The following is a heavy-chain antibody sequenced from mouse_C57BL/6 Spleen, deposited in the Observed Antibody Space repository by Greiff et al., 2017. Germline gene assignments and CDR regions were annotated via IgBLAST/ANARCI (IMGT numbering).Heavy chain of an antibody. D-gene: IGHD1-1*01. CDR3: ARRYCGRSDYFDY. CDR1: GYAFSSYW. CDR2: IYPGDGDT. J-gene: IGHJ2*01. Sequence: QVQLQQSGAELVKPGASVKISCKASGYAFSSYWMNWVKQRPGKGLEWIGQIYPGDGDTNYNGKFKGKATLTADKSSSTAYMQLSSLTSEDSAVYVCARRYCGRSDYFDYWGQGTTLTVSS. V-gene: IGHV1-80*01.